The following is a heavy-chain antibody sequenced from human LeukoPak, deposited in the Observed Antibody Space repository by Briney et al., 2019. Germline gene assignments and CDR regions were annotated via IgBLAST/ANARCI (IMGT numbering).Heavy chain of an antibody. V-gene: IGHV4-59*01. Sequence: PSETLSLTCTVSGGSISSYYWGWIRQPPGKGLEWIGYIYHSGNTNSNPSLKSRVTISIDSSKNQFSLKLSSVTAADTAVYYCARYSYYESSGYSNGAFDLWGQGAMVTVSS. CDR1: GGSISSYY. CDR3: ARYSYYESSGYSNGAFDL. J-gene: IGHJ3*01. D-gene: IGHD3-22*01. CDR2: IYHSGNT.